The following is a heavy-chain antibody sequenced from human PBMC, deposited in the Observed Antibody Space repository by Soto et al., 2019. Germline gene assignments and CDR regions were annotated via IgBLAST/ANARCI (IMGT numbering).Heavy chain of an antibody. CDR1: GGTFSNYT. CDR2: IIPVFGTT. D-gene: IGHD2-2*01. V-gene: IGHV1-69*01. CDR3: ARSSPYIVVRKPTGNQDYYGMDV. J-gene: IGHJ6*02. Sequence: QVQLVQSGAEVKKPGSSVKVFWKASGGTFSNYTISWVRQAPGQGLEWMGGIIPVFGTTDYEQKFQGRVTITADGSTSTAYMKLSSLRSADTAVYYCARSSPYIVVRKPTGNQDYYGMDVWGQGTTVTVSS.